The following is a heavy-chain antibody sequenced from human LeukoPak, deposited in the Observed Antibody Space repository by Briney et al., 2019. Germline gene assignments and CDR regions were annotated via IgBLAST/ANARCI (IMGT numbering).Heavy chain of an antibody. CDR3: ARAPGIVVVTASNWFDP. D-gene: IGHD2-21*02. Sequence: GASVKVSCKASGYTFTSYYMHWVRQAPGQGLEWMGIINPSGGSTSYAQKFQGRVTMTRDTSTSTVYMELSSLRSEDTAVYYCARAPGIVVVTASNWFDPWGQGTLVTVSS. V-gene: IGHV1-46*01. CDR2: INPSGGST. CDR1: GYTFTSYY. J-gene: IGHJ5*02.